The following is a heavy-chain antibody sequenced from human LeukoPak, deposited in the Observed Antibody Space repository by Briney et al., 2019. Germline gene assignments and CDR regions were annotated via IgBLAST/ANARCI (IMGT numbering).Heavy chain of an antibody. V-gene: IGHV3-74*01. CDR3: AREEMAVRKWYFDL. CDR1: GFTFSGFW. D-gene: IGHD5-24*01. J-gene: IGHJ2*01. CDR2: ISFDGSDA. Sequence: GGSLRLSCAASGFTFSGFWMHWVRQAPGKGLAWVSCISFDGSDATYADSVKGRFTISRDNAENTLYLQMNSLRAEDTAVYFCAREEMAVRKWYFDLWGRGTLVTVSS.